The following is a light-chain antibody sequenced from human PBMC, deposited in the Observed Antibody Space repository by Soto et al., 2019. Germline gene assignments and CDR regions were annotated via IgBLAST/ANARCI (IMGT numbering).Light chain of an antibody. J-gene: IGLJ1*01. V-gene: IGLV2-14*03. Sequence: QSVLTQPASVSGSLGQSITISCSGTSIDVGGTNHVSWYLQHPGEAPKLIMYDVSNRPSGVSDRFFGSKADNTATLTVSGLQAEDEADYYCCSYTSFSTYVFGTGTKVTVL. CDR3: CSYTSFSTYV. CDR1: SIDVGGTNH. CDR2: DVS.